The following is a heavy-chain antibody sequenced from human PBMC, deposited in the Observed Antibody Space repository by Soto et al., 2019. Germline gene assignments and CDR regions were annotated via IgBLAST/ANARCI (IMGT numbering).Heavy chain of an antibody. V-gene: IGHV1-18*01. Sequence: SVKVSCKAASYTFTSYGISWVRQAPGQGIEWMGWISAYNGNTNYAQKLQGRVTMTTDTSTSTAYMELRSLRSDDTAVYYCARVAYCSGGSCYPEGFYYMDVWGKGTTVTVSS. J-gene: IGHJ6*03. D-gene: IGHD2-15*01. CDR1: SYTFTSYG. CDR2: ISAYNGNT. CDR3: ARVAYCSGGSCYPEGFYYMDV.